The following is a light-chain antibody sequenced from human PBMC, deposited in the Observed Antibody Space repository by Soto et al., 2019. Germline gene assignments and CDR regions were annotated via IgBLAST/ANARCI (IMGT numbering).Light chain of an antibody. CDR3: QQFDNLPIT. J-gene: IGKJ5*01. CDR1: QDISNY. V-gene: IGKV1-33*01. Sequence: DIQMTQSPSSLSASVGDRVTITCQASQDISNYLNWYQQKPGKVPKLLIYDASNLETGVPSRFSGSGSGTDFTFSINSLQPEDIATYYCQQFDNLPITFGQGTRLQIK. CDR2: DAS.